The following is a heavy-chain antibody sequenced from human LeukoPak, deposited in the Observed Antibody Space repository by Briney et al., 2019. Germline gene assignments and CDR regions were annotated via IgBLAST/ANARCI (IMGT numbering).Heavy chain of an antibody. Sequence: GGSLRLSCAASGFTFSSYGMRWVCQAPGMGLEWVAVISYDGSNKYYADSVKGRFTISRDNSKNTLYLQMNSLRAEDTAVYYCPILRGELTGFDYWGQGTLVTVSS. CDR3: PILRGELTGFDY. V-gene: IGHV3-30*03. D-gene: IGHD1-26*01. CDR1: GFTFSSYG. CDR2: ISYDGSNK. J-gene: IGHJ4*02.